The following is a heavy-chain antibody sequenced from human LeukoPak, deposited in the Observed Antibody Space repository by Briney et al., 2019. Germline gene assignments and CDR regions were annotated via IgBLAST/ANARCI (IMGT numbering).Heavy chain of an antibody. Sequence: PGGSLRLSCAASGFTFSSYAMSWVRQAPGKGLEWVSAISGSGGSTYYADSVKGRFTISRDNSKNTLYLQMNSLRAEDTAVYYCAKEVAYSSSSGGWFDPWGQGTLVTVSS. CDR3: AKEVAYSSSSGGWFDP. V-gene: IGHV3-23*01. J-gene: IGHJ5*02. CDR1: GFTFSSYA. D-gene: IGHD6-6*01. CDR2: ISGSGGST.